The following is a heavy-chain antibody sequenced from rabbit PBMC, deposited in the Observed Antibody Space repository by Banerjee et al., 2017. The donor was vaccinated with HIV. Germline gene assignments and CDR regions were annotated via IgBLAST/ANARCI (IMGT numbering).Heavy chain of an antibody. V-gene: IGHV1S40*01. D-gene: IGHD1-1*01. CDR3: ARGYDDKRGYNL. CDR2: IDTGSGYT. Sequence: QSLEESGGDLVKPGASLTLTCTASGFSFSSGYDMYWVRQAPGKGLEWIGCIDTGSGYTVYASWAKGRFTNSKTSSTTVTLQMTSLTAADTATYFCARGYDDKRGYNLWGQGTLVTVS. J-gene: IGHJ4*01. CDR1: GFSFSSGYD.